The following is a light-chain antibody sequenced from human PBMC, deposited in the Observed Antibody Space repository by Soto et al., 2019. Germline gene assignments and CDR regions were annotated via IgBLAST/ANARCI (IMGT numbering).Light chain of an antibody. J-gene: IGLJ2*01. V-gene: IGLV2-14*01. CDR2: DVS. CDR1: SSDVGGYNY. CDR3: SSYTSSSTPVA. Sequence: QSALTQPASVSGSPGQSITISCTGTSSDVGGYNYVSWYQQHPGKAPKLMIYDVSNRPSGVSNRFSGSKSGNTASLTISGLQAEDEADYYRSSYTSSSTPVAFGGGTKVTLL.